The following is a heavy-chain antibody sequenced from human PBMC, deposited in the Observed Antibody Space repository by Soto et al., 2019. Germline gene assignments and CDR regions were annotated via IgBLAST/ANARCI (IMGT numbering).Heavy chain of an antibody. V-gene: IGHV3-30*03. Sequence: QVQLVESGGGVVQPGGSLRLSCVASGFNFRTYGMHWVRQAPGKGLEWVANIFYDGISKYYADAVRGRFSVSRDNSKNTLDLQMTSLKEEDTAVYYCARDRQQWLTSPIDPWGQGTLVTVSS. J-gene: IGHJ5*02. CDR1: GFNFRTYG. CDR2: IFYDGISK. D-gene: IGHD6-19*01. CDR3: ARDRQQWLTSPIDP.